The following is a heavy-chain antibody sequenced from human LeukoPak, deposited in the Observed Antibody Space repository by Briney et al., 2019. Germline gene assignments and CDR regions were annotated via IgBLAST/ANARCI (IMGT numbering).Heavy chain of an antibody. CDR2: ITNDGSNK. CDR1: GFTLSNYA. CDR3: ARDGYFGSDSVTGAGALGDYYMDV. Sequence: GGSLRLSCAASGFTLSNYAMHWVRQAPGKGLEWVAIITNDGSNKDYADVVKGRFTISRDNSKNTLYLQMNSLRAEDTALYYCARDGYFGSDSVTGAGALGDYYMDVWGKGTTVTVSS. V-gene: IGHV3-30*04. J-gene: IGHJ6*03. D-gene: IGHD3-9*01.